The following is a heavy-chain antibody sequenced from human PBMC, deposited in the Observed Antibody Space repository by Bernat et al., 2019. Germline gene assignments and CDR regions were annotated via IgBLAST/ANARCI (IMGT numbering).Heavy chain of an antibody. V-gene: IGHV3-23*01. CDR1: GFTFSSYA. J-gene: IGHJ4*02. CDR3: ANGNYDSSGYPPFDY. Sequence: EVQLLESGGGLVQPGGSLRLSCAASGFTFSSYAMSWVRQAPGKGLEWVSAISGSGGSTYYADSVKGRFTISRDNSKNTLYLQMNSLRAEDTAVYYCANGNYDSSGYPPFDYWGQGTLVTVSS. CDR2: ISGSGGST. D-gene: IGHD3-22*01.